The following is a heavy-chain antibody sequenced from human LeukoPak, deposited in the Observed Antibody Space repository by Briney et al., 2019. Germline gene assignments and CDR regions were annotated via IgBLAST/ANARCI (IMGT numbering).Heavy chain of an antibody. J-gene: IGHJ4*02. CDR3: VKSCSYTSCYTSDY. CDR2: IRGSGDST. V-gene: IGHV3-23*01. D-gene: IGHD2-2*02. Sequence: GGSLRPSCAASGFTFNNYAMTWVRQAPGKGLEWVSTIRGSGDSTHSPDSVKGRVTISRDNSKNMLYLQMNSLRVEDTAIYYCVKSCSYTSCYTSDYWGQGTLVTVSS. CDR1: GFTFNNYA.